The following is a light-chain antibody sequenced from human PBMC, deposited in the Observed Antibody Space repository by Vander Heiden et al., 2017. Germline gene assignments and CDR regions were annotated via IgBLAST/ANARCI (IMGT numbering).Light chain of an antibody. CDR3: QAWDSSTWV. J-gene: IGLJ2*01. CDR2: QDS. V-gene: IGLV3-1*01. Sequence: SYELTQPPSVSVSPGQTASITCSGDKLGDKYACWYQQKPGQALGLFTYQDSKRPSGIPERFSGSNSGNKANLTISGTQAVDESDYYCQAWDSSTWVFGGGTKLTVL. CDR1: KLGDKY.